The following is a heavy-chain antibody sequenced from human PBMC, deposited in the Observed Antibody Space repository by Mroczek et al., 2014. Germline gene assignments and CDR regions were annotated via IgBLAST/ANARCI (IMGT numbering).Heavy chain of an antibody. CDR2: ISGSGGST. CDR1: GFTFSSYA. D-gene: IGHD3-9*01. V-gene: IGHV3-23*01. Sequence: ESGGGLVQPGGPVRLSCAASGFTFSSYAMSWVRQAPGKGLEWVSAISGSGGSTYYADSVKGRFTISRDNSKNTLYLQMNSLRAEDTAVYYCAKDMTEGLRYFDWFQTANNWFDPWGQGTLVTVLL. CDR3: AKDMTEGLRYFDWFQTANNWFDP. J-gene: IGHJ5*02.